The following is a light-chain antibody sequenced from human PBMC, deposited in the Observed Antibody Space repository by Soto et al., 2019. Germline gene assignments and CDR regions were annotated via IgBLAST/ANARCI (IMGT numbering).Light chain of an antibody. CDR1: QSVSSSSY. J-gene: IGKJ2*01. V-gene: IGKV3-20*01. Sequence: EIVLTQSPGTLSLSPGERATLSCRASQSVSSSSYLAWYQQKPGQATRLLIYGASSRATGIPDRFSGSGSATDFPLTISRLEPEDFAVYYCRQYGSSPSYTFGQGTKLEIK. CDR3: RQYGSSPSYT. CDR2: GAS.